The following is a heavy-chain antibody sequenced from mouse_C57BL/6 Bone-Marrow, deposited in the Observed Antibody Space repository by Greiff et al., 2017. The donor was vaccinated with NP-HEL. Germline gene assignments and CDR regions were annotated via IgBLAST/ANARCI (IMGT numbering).Heavy chain of an antibody. J-gene: IGHJ3*01. V-gene: IGHV1-81*01. CDR1: GYTFTSYG. CDR2: IYPRSGNT. CDR3: ARSQLAWFAY. D-gene: IGHD3-1*01. Sequence: VQLQQSGAELARPGASVKLSCKASGYTFTSYGISWVKQRTGQGLGWIGEIYPRSGNTYYNEKLKGKATLTADKSSSTAYMELRSLTSEDSAVYFCARSQLAWFAYWGQGTLVTVSA.